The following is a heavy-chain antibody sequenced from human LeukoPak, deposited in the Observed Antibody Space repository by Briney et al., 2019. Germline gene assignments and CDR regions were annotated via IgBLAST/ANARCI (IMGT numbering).Heavy chain of an antibody. J-gene: IGHJ2*01. D-gene: IGHD3-22*01. Sequence: TGGSLRLSCVASGLTVSSNYMSWVRQAPGKGLEWVSVIYSGGTTYYADSVKGRFTISRDNSKNTLYLQMNSLRAEDTAVYYCARDHRYYYDSGGYYIWYFVLWGRGTLVTVSS. V-gene: IGHV3-66*01. CDR2: IYSGGTT. CDR3: ARDHRYYYDSGGYYIWYFVL. CDR1: GLTVSSNY.